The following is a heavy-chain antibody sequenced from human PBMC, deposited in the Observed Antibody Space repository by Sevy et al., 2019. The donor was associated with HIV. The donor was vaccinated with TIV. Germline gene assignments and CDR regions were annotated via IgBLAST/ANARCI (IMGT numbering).Heavy chain of an antibody. CDR1: GFTFSSYG. CDR2: IWYDGSNK. V-gene: IGHV3-33*01. J-gene: IGHJ4*02. CDR3: ARENPGRAIAAAGPFDY. D-gene: IGHD6-13*01. Sequence: GGSLRLSCAASGFTFSSYGMHWVRQAPGKGLEWVAVIWYDGSNKYYADSVKGRFTISRENSKNTLYLQMNRLRAEDTAVYYCARENPGRAIAAAGPFDYWGQGTLVTVSS.